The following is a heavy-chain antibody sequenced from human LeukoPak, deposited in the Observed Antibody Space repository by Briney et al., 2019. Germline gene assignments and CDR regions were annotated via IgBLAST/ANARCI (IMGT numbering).Heavy chain of an antibody. CDR1: GGSISSYY. V-gene: IGHV4-59*01. CDR3: ARGAYYYDSSGYYYFDY. Sequence: SQTLSLTCTVSGGSISSYYWSWIRQPPGKGLEWIGYIYYSGSTNYNPSLKSRVTISVDTSKNQFSLKLSSVTAADTAVYYCARGAYYYDSSGYYYFDYWGQGTLVTVSS. J-gene: IGHJ4*01. CDR2: IYYSGST. D-gene: IGHD3-22*01.